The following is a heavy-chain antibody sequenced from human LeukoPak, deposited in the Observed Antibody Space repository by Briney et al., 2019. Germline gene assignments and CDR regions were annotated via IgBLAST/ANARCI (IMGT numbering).Heavy chain of an antibody. J-gene: IGHJ4*02. V-gene: IGHV1-69*04. D-gene: IGHD3-22*01. Sequence: SVKVSCKASGGTFSSYAISWVRQAPGQGLEWMGRIISILGIANYAQKFQGRVTITADKSTSTAYMELSSLRSEDTAVYYCARVDYYDSSGYYGHFDYWGQGTLVTVSS. CDR1: GGTFSSYA. CDR3: ARVDYYDSSGYYGHFDY. CDR2: IISILGIA.